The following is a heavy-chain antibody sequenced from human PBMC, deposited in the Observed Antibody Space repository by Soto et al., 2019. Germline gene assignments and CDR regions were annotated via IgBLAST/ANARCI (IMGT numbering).Heavy chain of an antibody. CDR1: GFTFSSYA. Sequence: GGSLRLSCAASGFTFSSYAMSWVRPAPGKGLEWVSAISGSGGSTYYADSVKGRLTISRDNSKNTLYLQMNSLRAEDTAVYYCAKDRTVTTNWFDPWGQGTLVTVSS. D-gene: IGHD4-17*01. CDR3: AKDRTVTTNWFDP. J-gene: IGHJ5*02. V-gene: IGHV3-23*01. CDR2: ISGSGGST.